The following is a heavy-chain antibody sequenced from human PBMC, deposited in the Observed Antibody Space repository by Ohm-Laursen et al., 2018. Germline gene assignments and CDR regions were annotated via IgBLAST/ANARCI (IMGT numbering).Heavy chain of an antibody. J-gene: IGHJ4*02. Sequence: GSLRLSCAASGFTVNNNYMSWVRQAPGKGLEWVSVIHSGGNTYYVDSVKGRFTISRDNSKNTLYFQMNSLRDEDTAVYYCATAGPYSGDDYWGQGTLVNVSS. CDR3: ATAGPYSGDDY. D-gene: IGHD6-25*01. V-gene: IGHV3-53*01. CDR2: IHSGGNT. CDR1: GFTVNNNY.